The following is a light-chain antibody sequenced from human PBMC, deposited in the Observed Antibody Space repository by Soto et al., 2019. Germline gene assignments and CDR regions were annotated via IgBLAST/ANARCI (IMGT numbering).Light chain of an antibody. CDR1: QTVSGSY. V-gene: IGKV3-20*01. J-gene: IGKJ1*01. CDR2: AAS. CDR3: QHYAPAPWT. Sequence: EIVLTQSAGTLSLSPGERATLSCRASQTVSGSYLAWFQQKPGQAPRLRIYAASTRAAGVPDRVSGSGSGRYFSLTINRLEPEDFAVYYLQHYAPAPWTFGHGTKGEIK.